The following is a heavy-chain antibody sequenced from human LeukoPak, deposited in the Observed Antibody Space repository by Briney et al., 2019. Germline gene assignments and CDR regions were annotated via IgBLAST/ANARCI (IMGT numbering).Heavy chain of an antibody. Sequence: SETLSLTCTVSGGSISSYYWSWIRQPPGKGLEWIGYIYYSGSTNYNPSLKSRVTISVDTSKNQFSLKRSSVTAADTAVYYCARADYYGSGSSNDYWGQGTLVTVSS. CDR1: GGSISSYY. J-gene: IGHJ4*02. CDR3: ARADYYGSGSSNDY. V-gene: IGHV4-59*01. CDR2: IYYSGST. D-gene: IGHD3-10*01.